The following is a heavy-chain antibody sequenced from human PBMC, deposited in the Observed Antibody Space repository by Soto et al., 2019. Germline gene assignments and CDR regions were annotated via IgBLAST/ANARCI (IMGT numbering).Heavy chain of an antibody. CDR2: GGSGGST. Sequence: DVQLLESGGGSVQRGGSLRLSCAASGFTFSTYGMTWVRQAPGKGLEWVSYGGSGGSTYYADSVKGRFTISRDNSKNTLYLQMNSLRAEDTAVYYCVKFRGRAYHYYHMDVWGNGTTVTVSS. J-gene: IGHJ6*03. CDR1: GFTFSTYG. V-gene: IGHV3-23*01. D-gene: IGHD3-16*01. CDR3: VKFRGRAYHYYHMDV.